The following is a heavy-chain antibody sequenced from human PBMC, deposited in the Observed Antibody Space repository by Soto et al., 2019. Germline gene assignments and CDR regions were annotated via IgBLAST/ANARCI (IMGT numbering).Heavy chain of an antibody. CDR3: AAGIPHTYYDFWSGPHGYYGMDV. J-gene: IGHJ6*02. D-gene: IGHD3-3*01. CDR1: GFTFTSSA. V-gene: IGHV1-58*01. Sequence: SVKVSCKASGFTFTSSAVQWVRQARGQRLEWIGWIVVGSGNTNYAQKFQERVTITRDMSTSTAYMELSSLRSEDTAVYYCAAGIPHTYYDFWSGPHGYYGMDVWGQGTTVTVSS. CDR2: IVVGSGNT.